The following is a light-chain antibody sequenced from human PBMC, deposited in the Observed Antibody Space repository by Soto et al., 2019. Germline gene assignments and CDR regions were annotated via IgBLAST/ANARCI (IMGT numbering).Light chain of an antibody. CDR1: QSVSSY. V-gene: IGKV3-15*01. Sequence: TQSPCTLSLYPGERATLSCSASQSVSSYLAWYQQKPGQAPRLLIYGASTRATGIPARFSGSGSGTEFTLTISSLQSEDFAVYYCQQYNNWPPVTFGQGTRLEIK. CDR3: QQYNNWPPVT. CDR2: GAS. J-gene: IGKJ5*01.